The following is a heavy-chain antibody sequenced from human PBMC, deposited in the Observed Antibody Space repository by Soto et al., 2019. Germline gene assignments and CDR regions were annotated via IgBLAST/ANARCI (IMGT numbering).Heavy chain of an antibody. V-gene: IGHV4-59*01. Sequence: KPSETLSLTCTVSGGSISSYYWSWIRQPPGKGLEWIGYIYYSGSTNYNPSLKSRVTISVDTSKNQFSLKLSSVTAADTAVYYCARGGGSGSYSRAFDIWGQGTMVTVSS. CDR2: IYYSGST. J-gene: IGHJ3*02. CDR1: GGSISSYY. CDR3: ARGGGSGSYSRAFDI. D-gene: IGHD1-26*01.